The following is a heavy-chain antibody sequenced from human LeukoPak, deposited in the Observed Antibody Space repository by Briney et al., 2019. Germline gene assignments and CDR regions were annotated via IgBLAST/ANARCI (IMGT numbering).Heavy chain of an antibody. D-gene: IGHD3-10*01. CDR1: GASISSSSYY. V-gene: IGHV4-39*07. Sequence: PSETLSLTCTVSGASISSSSYYWGWIRQPPGKGLEWIGSIYYSGSIYYNPSLKSRVTISVDTSKNQFSLKLSSVTAADTAVYYCASPFTMVRDLHWYFDLWGRGTLVTVSS. CDR2: IYYSGSI. J-gene: IGHJ2*01. CDR3: ASPFTMVRDLHWYFDL.